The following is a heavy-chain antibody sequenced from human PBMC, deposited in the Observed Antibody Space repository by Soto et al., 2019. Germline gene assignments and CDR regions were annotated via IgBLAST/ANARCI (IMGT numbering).Heavy chain of an antibody. V-gene: IGHV1-18*04. CDR1: GYTFTSYG. Sequence: QVQLVQSGAEVKKPGASVKVSCKASGYTFTSYGISWVRQSPGQGLEWMGWISAYNGNTNYAQKLQGRVTMTTDTSTSTAYMELRSLRSDDTAVYYCARDKAVRWTRASDRNFDYWGQGTLVTVSS. D-gene: IGHD1-1*01. J-gene: IGHJ4*02. CDR3: ARDKAVRWTRASDRNFDY. CDR2: ISAYNGNT.